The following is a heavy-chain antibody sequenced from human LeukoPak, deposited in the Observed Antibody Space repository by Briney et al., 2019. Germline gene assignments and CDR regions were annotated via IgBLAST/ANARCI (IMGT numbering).Heavy chain of an antibody. J-gene: IGHJ4*02. CDR3: ARAPDYDILTGEYYFDY. D-gene: IGHD3-9*01. CDR1: GFTFSSFW. Sequence: PGGSLRLSCAASGFTFSSFWMSWVRQAPGKGPEWVANIKEGGSEKYYVDSMKGRFTISRDNAKKSLYLQMNSLRADDTAVYYCARAPDYDILTGEYYFDYWGQGTLVTVSS. V-gene: IGHV3-7*01. CDR2: IKEGGSEK.